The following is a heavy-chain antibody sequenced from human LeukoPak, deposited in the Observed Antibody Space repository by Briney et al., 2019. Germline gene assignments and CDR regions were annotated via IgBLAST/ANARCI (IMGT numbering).Heavy chain of an antibody. V-gene: IGHV3-48*01. J-gene: IGHJ3*02. CDR2: ISSGSSTI. CDR1: GFTFSNAW. Sequence: GGSLRLSCAASGFTFSNAWMSWIRQAPGKGLEWVSYISSGSSTIYYADSVKGRFTISRDNAKNSLYLQMNSLRAEDTAVYYCARVRLLDAFDIWGQGTMVTVSS. CDR3: ARVRLLDAFDI. D-gene: IGHD2-21*02.